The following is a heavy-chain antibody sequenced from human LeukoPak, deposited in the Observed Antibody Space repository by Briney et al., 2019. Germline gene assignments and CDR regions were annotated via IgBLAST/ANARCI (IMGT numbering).Heavy chain of an antibody. V-gene: IGHV3-9*01. CDR3: AKGAHSSSWAFFDY. D-gene: IGHD6-13*01. CDR1: GFTLDDYA. Sequence: PGGSLRLSCAASGFTLDDYAMHWVRQAPGKGPEWVSGISWNSGSIGYADSVKGRFTISRDNAKNSLYLEMNSLRAEDTALYYCAKGAHSSSWAFFDYWGQGTLVTVSS. J-gene: IGHJ4*02. CDR2: ISWNSGSI.